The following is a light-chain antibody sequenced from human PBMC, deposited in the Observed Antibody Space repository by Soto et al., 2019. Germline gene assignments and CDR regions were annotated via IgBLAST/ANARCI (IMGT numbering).Light chain of an antibody. CDR2: DAS. CDR3: QQYENLPT. V-gene: IGKV1-33*01. Sequence: DIQMTQSPSSLSASVGDRVTITCRASRSVSNYLNWYQQKPGRAPKLLIYDASNLEAGVPSRFRGSGSGTDFTFTISRLQPEDIATYYCQQYENLPTFGQGTRLEIK. CDR1: RSVSNY. J-gene: IGKJ5*01.